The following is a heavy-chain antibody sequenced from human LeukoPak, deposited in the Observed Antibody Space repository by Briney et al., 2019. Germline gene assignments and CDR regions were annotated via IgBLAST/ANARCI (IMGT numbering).Heavy chain of an antibody. V-gene: IGHV3-7*05. CDR2: LKPDGSQK. D-gene: IGHD3-10*01. Sequence: GGSLRLSCAASGFPFSSYWMSWVRQAPGTGLEWVANLKPDGSQKYYVDSVKGRFTVSGDNAKNSLYLQMDSLRAQDTAVYYCVRFRYYGSGSYGDYWGQGTLVTVSS. J-gene: IGHJ4*02. CDR1: GFPFSSYW. CDR3: VRFRYYGSGSYGDY.